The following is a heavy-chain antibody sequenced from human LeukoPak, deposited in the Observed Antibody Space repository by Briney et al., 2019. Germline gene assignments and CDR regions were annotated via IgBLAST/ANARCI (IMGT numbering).Heavy chain of an antibody. CDR1: GGSISSYY. D-gene: IGHD2-2*01. V-gene: IGHV4-59*08. CDR2: IYYSGST. J-gene: IGHJ5*02. Sequence: SETLSLTCTVSGGSISSYYWSLIRQPPGKGLEWIGYIYYSGSTNYNPSLKSRVTISVDTSKNQFSLKLSSVTAADTAVYYCARGSSSRWFDPWGQGTLVTVSS. CDR3: ARGSSSRWFDP.